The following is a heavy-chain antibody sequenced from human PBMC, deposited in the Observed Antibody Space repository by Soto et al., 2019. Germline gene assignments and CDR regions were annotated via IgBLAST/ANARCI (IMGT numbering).Heavy chain of an antibody. D-gene: IGHD6-19*01. J-gene: IGHJ4*02. CDR3: ARELAGPYFDY. CDR2: IWYDGGNK. CDR1: GLTFSRYG. Sequence: GGSLRLSCAASGLTFSRYGMHWVRQAPGKGLEWVAVIWYDGGNKYYTDSVKGRFTISRDNSKNTLYLQMNSLRAEDTAVYYCARELAGPYFDYWGQGTLVTVSS. V-gene: IGHV3-33*01.